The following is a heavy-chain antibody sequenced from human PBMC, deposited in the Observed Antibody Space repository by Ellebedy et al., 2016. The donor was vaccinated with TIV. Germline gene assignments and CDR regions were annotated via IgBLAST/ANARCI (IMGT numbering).Heavy chain of an antibody. D-gene: IGHD1-14*01. V-gene: IGHV1-18*01. CDR2: ISTSYGDT. CDR1: GHTFTTYS. J-gene: IGHJ3*02. Sequence: ASVKVSXXASGHTFTTYSITWVRQAPGQGLEWMAWISTSYGDTTYAQKLQDRVTLTTDTSTSTVYMEMRSLTSDDTAAYYCARGTGSGDAFHIWGQGTMVTVSS. CDR3: ARGTGSGDAFHI.